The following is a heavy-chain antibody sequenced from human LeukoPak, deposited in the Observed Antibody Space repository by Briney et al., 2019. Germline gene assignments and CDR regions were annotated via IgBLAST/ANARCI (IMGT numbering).Heavy chain of an antibody. D-gene: IGHD1-1*01. Sequence: SVKVSCKASGGTYSSYAISWVRQAPGQGLEWMGGIIPIFGTANYAQKFQGRVTITTDESTSTAYKELSSLRSEDTAVYYCARERDGNDAFDIWGQGTMVTVSS. V-gene: IGHV1-69*05. CDR3: ARERDGNDAFDI. CDR2: IIPIFGTA. CDR1: GGTYSSYA. J-gene: IGHJ3*02.